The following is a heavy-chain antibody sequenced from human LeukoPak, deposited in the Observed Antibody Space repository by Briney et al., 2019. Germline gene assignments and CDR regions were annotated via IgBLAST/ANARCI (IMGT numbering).Heavy chain of an antibody. D-gene: IGHD3-3*01. CDR2: IYYSGST. J-gene: IGHJ5*02. Sequence: KSSETLSLTCTVSGGSISSYYWSWIRQPPGKGLEWIGYIYYSGSTNYNPSLKSRVTISVDTSKNQFSLKLSSVTAADTAVYYCATSEWVWSGYYDWFDPWGQGTLVTVSS. CDR3: ATSEWVWSGYYDWFDP. V-gene: IGHV4-59*01. CDR1: GGSISSYY.